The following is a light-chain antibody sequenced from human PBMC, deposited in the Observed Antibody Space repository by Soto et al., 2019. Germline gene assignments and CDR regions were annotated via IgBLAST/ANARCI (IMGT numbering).Light chain of an antibody. V-gene: IGKV3-20*01. Sequence: EIVLTQSPGTLSLTPGERATLSCRASQSVSSSYLAWYQQKPGQAPRLLIYGASSRATGIPDRFSGSGSGTDFTLTISRLEPEDSAVYYCQQYGSSPRAMYTFGQGTKLEIK. CDR3: QQYGSSPRAMYT. J-gene: IGKJ2*01. CDR2: GAS. CDR1: QSVSSSY.